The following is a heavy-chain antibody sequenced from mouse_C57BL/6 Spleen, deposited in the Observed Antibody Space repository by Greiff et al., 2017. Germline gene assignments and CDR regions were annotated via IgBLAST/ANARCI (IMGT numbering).Heavy chain of an antibody. CDR3: ASLDYYGSSYYAMDY. CDR2: IYPGDGDT. J-gene: IGHJ4*01. CDR1: GYAFSSYW. D-gene: IGHD1-1*01. V-gene: IGHV1-80*01. Sequence: VQLQQSGAELVKPGASVKISCKASGYAFSSYWMNWVKQRPGKGLEWIGQIYPGDGDTNYNGKFKGKATLTADKSSSTAYMQLSSLTSEDSAVYCCASLDYYGSSYYAMDYWGQGTSVTVSS.